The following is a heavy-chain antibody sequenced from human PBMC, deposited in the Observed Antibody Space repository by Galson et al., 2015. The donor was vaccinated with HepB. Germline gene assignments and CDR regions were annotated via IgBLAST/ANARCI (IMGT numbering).Heavy chain of an antibody. V-gene: IGHV1-46*01. D-gene: IGHD2-2*02. CDR2: INPSGGST. Sequence: SVKVSCKASGYTFTSYYMHWVRQAPGQGLEWMGIINPSGGSTSYAQKFQGRVTMTRDTSTSTVYMELSSLRSEDTAVYYCASGLGYCSSTSCYTDYFDYWGQGTLVTVSS. CDR1: GYTFTSYY. J-gene: IGHJ4*02. CDR3: ASGLGYCSSTSCYTDYFDY.